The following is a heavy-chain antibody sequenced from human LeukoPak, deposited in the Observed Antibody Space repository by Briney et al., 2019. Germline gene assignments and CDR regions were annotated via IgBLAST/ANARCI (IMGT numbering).Heavy chain of an antibody. J-gene: IGHJ4*02. Sequence: GGSLRLSCAASGFTFTSYAMSWVRQATGQGLEWVSAISGSGGSTDYADSVKGRFTITRDNSNNTLYLQMNSLRAEDTAVYYCKTYDSSGYYYPFDYWGQGTLVTVSS. CDR1: GFTFTSYA. CDR2: ISGSGGST. V-gene: IGHV3-23*01. D-gene: IGHD3-22*01. CDR3: KTYDSSGYYYPFDY.